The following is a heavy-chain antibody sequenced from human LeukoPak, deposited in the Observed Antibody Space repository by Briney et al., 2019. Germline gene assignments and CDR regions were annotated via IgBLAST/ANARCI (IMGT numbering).Heavy chain of an antibody. CDR1: GGSISSSTYY. J-gene: IGHJ4*02. V-gene: IGHV4-39*01. CDR3: ARSGVGSYRTKPKGVDY. D-gene: IGHD3-10*01. CDR2: IYYSGNA. Sequence: SETLSLTCTVSGGSISSSTYYWGWIRQPPGKGLEWIGNIYYSGNAYHDPSLKSRVTISVDTSKNQFSLRLSSVTAADTAVYYCARSGVGSYRTKPKGVDYWGQGTLVTVSS.